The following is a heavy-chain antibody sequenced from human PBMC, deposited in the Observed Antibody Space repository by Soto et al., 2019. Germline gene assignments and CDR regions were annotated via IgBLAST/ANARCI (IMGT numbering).Heavy chain of an antibody. CDR2: IYWNNDK. CDR3: AHFSGYEEFDY. J-gene: IGHJ4*02. D-gene: IGHD5-12*01. V-gene: IGHV2-5*01. Sequence: SGPKLVNPTETHTLTVNFAGFSLTTRGEGVGWIRQPPGEALEWLTVIYWNNDKRYSPSLKSRLTITKDTSNNQVVLTMTNMDPVDTATYYCAHFSGYEEFDYWVQGTLVTVSS. CDR1: GFSLTTRGEG.